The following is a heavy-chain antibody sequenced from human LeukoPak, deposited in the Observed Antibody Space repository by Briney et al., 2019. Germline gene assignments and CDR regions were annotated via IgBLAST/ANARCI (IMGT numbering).Heavy chain of an antibody. CDR1: GYSFTSYW. CDR3: ASGSYFVPPPDKYYYGMDV. D-gene: IGHD1-26*01. J-gene: IGHJ6*02. V-gene: IGHV5-51*01. CDR2: IYPGDSDT. Sequence: GESLKISCKGPGYSFTSYWIGWVRQMPGKGLEWMGIIYPGDSDTTYSPSFQGQVTISADKSISTAYLQWSSLKASDTAMYYCASGSYFVPPPDKYYYGMDVWGQGTTVTVSS.